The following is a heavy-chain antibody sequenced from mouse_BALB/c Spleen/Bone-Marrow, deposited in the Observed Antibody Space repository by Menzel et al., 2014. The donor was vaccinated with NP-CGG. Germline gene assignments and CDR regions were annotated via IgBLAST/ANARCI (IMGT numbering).Heavy chain of an antibody. D-gene: IGHD1-1*01. J-gene: IGHJ1*01. Sequence: QVQLKESGPELVKPGASVKISCKASGYTFTDYYINWVKQKPGQGLEWIGWIYPGSGNTKYNEKFKGKATLTVDTSSSTAYMQLSSLTSEDTAVYFCARPPYYYGSSYYWYFDVWGAGTTVTVSS. V-gene: IGHV1-84*02. CDR2: IYPGSGNT. CDR3: ARPPYYYGSSYYWYFDV. CDR1: GYTFTDYY.